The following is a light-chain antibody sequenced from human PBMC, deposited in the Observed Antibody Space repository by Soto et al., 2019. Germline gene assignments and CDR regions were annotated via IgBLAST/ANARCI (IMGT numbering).Light chain of an antibody. CDR1: QSIRSN. V-gene: IGKV3D-15*01. CDR3: QQYNRYLWT. CDR2: GAS. Sequence: EIVMTHSPPTLSVSPGERAALSCRASQSIRSNLAWYQQKPGQAPRLLIYGASTRPTGIPARFSGSGSGTEFTGTITSLPPDDFGTYYCQQYNRYLWTGGQGIKVDIK. J-gene: IGKJ1*01.